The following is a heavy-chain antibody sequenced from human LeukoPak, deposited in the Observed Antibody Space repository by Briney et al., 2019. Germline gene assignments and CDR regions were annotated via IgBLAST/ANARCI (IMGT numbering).Heavy chain of an antibody. Sequence: GESLKISCKGSGYNFNSYWIGWVRQMPGRGLEWMGIIYPGDSDTRYSPSFQGQVTISADKSISTAYLQWGSLKASDTAIYYCARHQIVGATRSPFDYWGQGTLVTVSS. V-gene: IGHV5-51*01. CDR2: IYPGDSDT. D-gene: IGHD1-26*01. CDR3: ARHQIVGATRSPFDY. J-gene: IGHJ4*02. CDR1: GYNFNSYW.